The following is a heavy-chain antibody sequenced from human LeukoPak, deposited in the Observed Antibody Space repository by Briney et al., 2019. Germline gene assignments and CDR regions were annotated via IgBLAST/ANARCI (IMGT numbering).Heavy chain of an antibody. J-gene: IGHJ6*02. D-gene: IGHD3-10*01. CDR3: ARGLWFGELSDYYGMDV. V-gene: IGHV4-34*01. Sequence: SETLSLTCAVYGGSFSGYYWSWIRQPPGKGLEWIGEINHRGITNYNPSLKSRVTISVDTSKNQFSLKLSSVTDADTAVYYCARGLWFGELSDYYGMDVWGQGTTVTVSS. CDR2: INHRGIT. CDR1: GGSFSGYY.